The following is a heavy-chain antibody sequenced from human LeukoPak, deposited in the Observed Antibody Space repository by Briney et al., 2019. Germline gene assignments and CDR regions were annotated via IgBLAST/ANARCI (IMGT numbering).Heavy chain of an antibody. CDR1: GFTFSTYW. J-gene: IGHJ4*02. D-gene: IGHD7-27*01. CDR3: ARGSNWAFDY. CDR2: INQDGSEK. Sequence: GGSLRLSCAASGFTFSTYWMSWVRQAPGKGLEWVANINQDGSEKYYVDSVKGRLTISRDNAKNSRYLQMNSLRAEDTAIYYCARGSNWAFDYWGQGTLVTVSS. V-gene: IGHV3-7*05.